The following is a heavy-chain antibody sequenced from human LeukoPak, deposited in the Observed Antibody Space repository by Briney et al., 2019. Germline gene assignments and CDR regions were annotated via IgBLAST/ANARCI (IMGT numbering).Heavy chain of an antibody. CDR2: INHSGST. CDR1: GGSFSGYY. D-gene: IGHD2-2*02. J-gene: IGHJ4*02. V-gene: IGHV4-34*01. CDR3: ARRRRSSTSCYRQKYYFDY. Sequence: SSETLSLTCAVYGGSFSGYYWSWIRQPPGKGLEWIGEINHSGSTNYNPSLKSRVTISVDTSKNQFSLKLSSVTAADTAVYYCARRRRSSTSCYRQKYYFDYWGQGTLVTVSS.